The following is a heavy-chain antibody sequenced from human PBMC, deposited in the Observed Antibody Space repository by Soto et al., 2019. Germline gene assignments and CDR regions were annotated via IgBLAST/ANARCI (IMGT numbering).Heavy chain of an antibody. J-gene: IGHJ6*02. Sequence: GGSLRLSCAASGFTFSSYAMRWVRQAPGKGLEGVAAISDSGGATYYADSVKGRFTISRDNSKNTLYLQMNSLRAEDTAVYYCARDLLAIVVVITPEGYGMDVWGQGTTVTVSS. CDR2: ISDSGGAT. CDR1: GFTFSSYA. V-gene: IGHV3-23*01. D-gene: IGHD3-22*01. CDR3: ARDLLAIVVVITPEGYGMDV.